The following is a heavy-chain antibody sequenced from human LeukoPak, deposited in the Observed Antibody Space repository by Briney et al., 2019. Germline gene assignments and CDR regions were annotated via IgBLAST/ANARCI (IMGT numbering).Heavy chain of an antibody. Sequence: SVKASCKASGGTFSSYAISWVRQAPGQGLEWMGRIIPIFGTANYAQKFQGRVTITTDESTSTAYMELSSLRSEDTAVYYCARDWGIGGHLYYFDYWGQGTLVTVSS. CDR2: IIPIFGTA. D-gene: IGHD3-16*01. V-gene: IGHV1-69*05. CDR3: ARDWGIGGHLYYFDY. CDR1: GGTFSSYA. J-gene: IGHJ4*02.